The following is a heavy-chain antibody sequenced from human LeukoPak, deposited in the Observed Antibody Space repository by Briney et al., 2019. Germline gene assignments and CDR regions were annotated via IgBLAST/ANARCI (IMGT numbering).Heavy chain of an antibody. V-gene: IGHV3-66*01. CDR3: AIHIVHDY. CDR1: GFSFSSYA. J-gene: IGHJ4*02. D-gene: IGHD5-12*01. Sequence: GGSLRLSCAASGFSFSSYAVSWVRKAPGKGLEWVSVIYSGGSTYYADSVKGRFTISRDNSKNTLYLQMNSLRAEDTAVYYCAIHIVHDYWGQGTLVTVSS. CDR2: IYSGGST.